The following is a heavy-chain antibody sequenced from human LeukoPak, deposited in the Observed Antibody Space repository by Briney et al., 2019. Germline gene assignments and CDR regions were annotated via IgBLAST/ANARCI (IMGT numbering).Heavy chain of an antibody. CDR1: GDSVSSNSAA. J-gene: IGHJ4*02. V-gene: IGHV6-1*01. CDR3: ARDIIAAAGPGPFDY. CDR2: TYYRSKWYN. Sequence: SHTLSLPCAISGDSVSSNSAAWNWIRQSPSRGLEWLGRTYYRSKWYNDYAVSVKSRITINPDTSKNQFSLQLNSVTPEDTAVYYCARDIIAAAGPGPFDYWGQGTLVTVSS. D-gene: IGHD6-13*01.